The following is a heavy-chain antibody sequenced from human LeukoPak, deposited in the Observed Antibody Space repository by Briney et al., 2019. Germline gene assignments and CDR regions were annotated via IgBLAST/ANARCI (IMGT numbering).Heavy chain of an antibody. CDR2: IRYDGSNK. CDR3: AKDRGIVVVNDAFDI. D-gene: IGHD3-22*01. Sequence: GGSLRLSCEASGFTFSSYWMSWVRQAPGKGLEWVAFIRYDGSNKYYADSVKGRFTISRDNSKNTLYLQMNSLRAEDTAVYYCAKDRGIVVVNDAFDIWGQGTMVTVSS. J-gene: IGHJ3*02. CDR1: GFTFSSYW. V-gene: IGHV3-30*02.